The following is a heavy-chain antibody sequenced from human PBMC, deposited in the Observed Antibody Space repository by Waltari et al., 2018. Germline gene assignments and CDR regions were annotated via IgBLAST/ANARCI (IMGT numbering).Heavy chain of an antibody. V-gene: IGHV2-70*04. CDR2: IEWDDDQ. CDR1: GFSLRTSGMR. CDR3: ARMGVGDGYNLYYFDY. Sequence: QVTLKESGPALVKPTQTLTLTCTFSGFSLRTSGMRVSGIRKPPGKALEWLARIEWDDDQFYSTSLKTRLTISKDTSQNQVVLTMTNMDPVATATYYCARMGVGDGYNLYYFDYWGQGTLVTVSS. D-gene: IGHD5-12*01. J-gene: IGHJ4*02.